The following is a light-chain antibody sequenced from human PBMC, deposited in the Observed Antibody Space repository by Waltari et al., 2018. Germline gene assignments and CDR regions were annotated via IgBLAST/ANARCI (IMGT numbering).Light chain of an antibody. J-gene: IGLJ1*01. CDR3: QVWVSRTDHYV. CDR1: DIGGRT. Sequence: SYVLTQPPSVSVAPGKTARIACGLNDIGGRTVNWYQQKPGQAPVLVVYGDTDRPSGIPERFLGSTSGNSATLTISRVEAGDEADYYCQVWVSRTDHYVFGTGTKVTVL. CDR2: GDT. V-gene: IGLV3-21*03.